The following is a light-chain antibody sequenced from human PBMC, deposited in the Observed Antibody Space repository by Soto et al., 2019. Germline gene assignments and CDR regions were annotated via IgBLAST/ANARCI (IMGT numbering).Light chain of an antibody. CDR2: GAS. V-gene: IGKV3-20*01. J-gene: IGKJ1*01. CDR1: QSVSTSY. CDR3: QQYGNSRGT. Sequence: DIVLTQSPGTLSLSPVDRATLSCRASQSVSTSYLAWYQQKPGQAPRLLIYGASSRATGIPDRFSGSGSGTDFTLTISGLEPEDFAVYCCQQYGNSRGTFGQGTKVDIK.